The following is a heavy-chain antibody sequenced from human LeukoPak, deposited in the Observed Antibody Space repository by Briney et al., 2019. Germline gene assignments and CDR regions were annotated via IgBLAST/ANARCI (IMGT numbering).Heavy chain of an antibody. CDR3: ASSRRDGYTHFDY. V-gene: IGHV4-34*01. J-gene: IGHJ4*02. CDR2: INHSGST. D-gene: IGHD5-24*01. CDR1: GGSFSGYY. Sequence: PSETLSLTCAVYGGSFSGYYWSWIRQPPGKGLEWIGEINHSGSTNYSPSLKSRVTISVDTSKNQFSLKLSSVTAADTAVYYCASSRRDGYTHFDYWGQGTLVTVSS.